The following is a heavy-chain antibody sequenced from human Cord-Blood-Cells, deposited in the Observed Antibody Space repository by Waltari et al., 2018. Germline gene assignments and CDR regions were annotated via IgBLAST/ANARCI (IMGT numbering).Heavy chain of an antibody. J-gene: IGHJ3*02. Sequence: QVQLQQWGAGLLKPSENLSLTCAVTGGSFSGYYWSWIRQPPGKGLEWIGEINHSGSTNYTPSLKSRVTISVDTSKIQFSLKLSSVTAADTAVYYCARVKGPGVDAFDICGQGTMVTVSS. CDR1: GGSFSGYY. D-gene: IGHD7-27*01. V-gene: IGHV4-34*01. CDR3: ARVKGPGVDAFDI. CDR2: INHSGST.